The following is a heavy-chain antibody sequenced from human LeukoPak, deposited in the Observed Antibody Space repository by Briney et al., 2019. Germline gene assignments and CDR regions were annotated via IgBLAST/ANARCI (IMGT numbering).Heavy chain of an antibody. D-gene: IGHD3-10*01. CDR1: RFTFSDYY. Sequence: GSLRLSCAASRFTFSDYYMSWIRQAPGKGLEWVSYISSSSSYTNYADSVKGRFTISRDNAKNSLYLQMNSLRAEDTAVYYCARDLRVGELYLGYYYGMDVWGKGTTVTVSS. CDR3: ARDLRVGELYLGYYYGMDV. CDR2: ISSSSSYT. V-gene: IGHV3-11*06. J-gene: IGHJ6*04.